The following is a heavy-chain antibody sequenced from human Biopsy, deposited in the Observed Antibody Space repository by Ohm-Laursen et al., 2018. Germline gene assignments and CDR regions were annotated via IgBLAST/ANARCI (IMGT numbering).Heavy chain of an antibody. V-gene: IGHV4-34*01. J-gene: IGHJ6*02. CDR1: GESFNGYY. CDR2: INHSGRT. CDR3: VRGVDYYDPYHYYALDV. D-gene: IGHD3-22*01. Sequence: GTLSPTCTVYGESFNGYYWSWIRQTPGKGLEWIGEINHSGRTNYNPSLKSRVTISVDTSKNQFSLKVRSVTAADTAVYYCVRGVDYYDPYHYYALDVWGQGTTVTVSS.